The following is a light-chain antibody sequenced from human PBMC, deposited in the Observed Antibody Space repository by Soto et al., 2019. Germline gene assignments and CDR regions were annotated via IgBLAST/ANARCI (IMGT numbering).Light chain of an antibody. CDR3: QQLWT. Sequence: DLQMTQSPSCLSESVGDRFTITCRASQSISSYLNWYQQKPGKAPKLLIYAASSLQSGVPSRFRGSGAGTDCTLTISSLQHDDFATYYCQQLWTFGHGTKVDI. CDR2: AAS. J-gene: IGKJ1*01. CDR1: QSISSY. V-gene: IGKV1-39*01.